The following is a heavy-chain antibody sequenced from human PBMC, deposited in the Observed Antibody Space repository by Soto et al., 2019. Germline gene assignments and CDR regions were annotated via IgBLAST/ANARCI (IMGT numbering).Heavy chain of an antibody. CDR3: AREVDRYDLGY. J-gene: IGHJ4*02. CDR1: GDSFSSNKY. Sequence: QVQLQESGPGLVKPSETLSLTCAVSGDSFSSNKYWTWVRQPPGKGLEWIGEIAHSGSSNYNPSLKSRVTISMDKSNKQFSLTLVSVTAADTAVYYCAREVDRYDLGYWGQGTLDAVSS. V-gene: IGHV4-4*02. D-gene: IGHD3-3*01. CDR2: IAHSGSS.